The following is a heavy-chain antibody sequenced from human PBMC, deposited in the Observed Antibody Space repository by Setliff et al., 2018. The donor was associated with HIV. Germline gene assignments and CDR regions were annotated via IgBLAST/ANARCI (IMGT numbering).Heavy chain of an antibody. J-gene: IGHJ5*02. CDR1: GFTFSSYS. CDR3: ARSESSGYSLPYTRFDA. D-gene: IGHD3-22*01. Sequence: LRLSCAASGFTFSSYSMNWVRQAPGKGLEWVSYISSGGRTIYYADYVKGRFTISRDNAKNSLYLQMNSLRAEDTAVYYCARSESSGYSLPYTRFDAWGQGALVTVSS. CDR2: ISSGGRTI. V-gene: IGHV3-48*01.